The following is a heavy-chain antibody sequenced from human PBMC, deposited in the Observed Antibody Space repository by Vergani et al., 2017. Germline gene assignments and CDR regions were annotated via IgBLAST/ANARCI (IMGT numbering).Heavy chain of an antibody. CDR3: AKDRRIAVAGPSKDYYYYGMDV. CDR1: GFTFSSYG. V-gene: IGHV3-30*02. J-gene: IGHJ6*02. Sequence: QVQLVESGGGVVQPGGSLRLSCAASGFTFSSYGMHWVRQAPGKGLEWVAFIRYDGSNKYYADSVKGRFTISRDNSKNTLYLIMNSLRAEDTAVYYCAKDRRIAVAGPSKDYYYYGMDVWGQGTTVTVSS. D-gene: IGHD6-19*01. CDR2: IRYDGSNK.